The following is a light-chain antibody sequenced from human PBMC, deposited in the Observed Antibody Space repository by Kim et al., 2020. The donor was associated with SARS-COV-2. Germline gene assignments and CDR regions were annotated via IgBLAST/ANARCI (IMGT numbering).Light chain of an antibody. CDR2: GAS. CDR1: PSVSSSY. CDR3: QQYGSSPRLT. V-gene: IGKV3-20*01. Sequence: PGERATLSCRASPSVSSSYLAWYQQKPGQAPRLLIYGASSRATGIPDRFSGSGSGTDFTLTISRLEPEDFAVYYCQQYGSSPRLTFGGGTKVDIK. J-gene: IGKJ4*01.